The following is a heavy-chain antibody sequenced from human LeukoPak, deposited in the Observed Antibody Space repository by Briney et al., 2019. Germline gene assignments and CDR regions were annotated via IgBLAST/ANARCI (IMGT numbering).Heavy chain of an antibody. V-gene: IGHV3-23*01. Sequence: PGGSLRLSCAASGFTFSSYAMSWVRQAPGKWLEWVSAISGSGGSSYYADSVKGRFTISRDNSKNTLYLQMNSLRAEDTAVYYCAKDRLGWLQSQVFDYWGQGTLVTVSS. CDR1: GFTFSSYA. J-gene: IGHJ4*02. CDR2: ISGSGGSS. D-gene: IGHD5-24*01. CDR3: AKDRLGWLQSQVFDY.